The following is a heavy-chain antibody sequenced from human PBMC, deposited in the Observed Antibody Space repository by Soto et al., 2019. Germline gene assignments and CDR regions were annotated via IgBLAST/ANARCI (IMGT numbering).Heavy chain of an antibody. J-gene: IGHJ4*02. CDR2: IWYDGSNK. D-gene: IGHD5-18*01. CDR1: GFTFSSYG. V-gene: IGHV3-33*01. CDR3: ARDHAGDRRSYGYVHFDY. Sequence: QVQLVESGGGVVQPGRSLRLSCAASGFTFSSYGMHWVRQAPGKGLEWVAVIWYDGSNKYYADSVKGRFTISRDNSKNTLYLQMNSLRAEDTAVYYCARDHAGDRRSYGYVHFDYWGQGTLVTVSS.